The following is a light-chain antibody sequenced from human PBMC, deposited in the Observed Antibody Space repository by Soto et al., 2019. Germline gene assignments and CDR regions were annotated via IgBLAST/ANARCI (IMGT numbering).Light chain of an antibody. J-gene: IGLJ1*01. CDR3: QVWDRVSESYV. CDR2: DDS. Sequence: SYELAQPPSASVAPGQTARITCGGFNIGNKSVHWYQQKPGQTPVLVVYDDSDRPSGIAARLSGSNSGNTATLTIGRVEAGDDADYYCQVWDRVSESYVFGTGTKVTVL. V-gene: IGLV3-21*02. CDR1: NIGNKS.